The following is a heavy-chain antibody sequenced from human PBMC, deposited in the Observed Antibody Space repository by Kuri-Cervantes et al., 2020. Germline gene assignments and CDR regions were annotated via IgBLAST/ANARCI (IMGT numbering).Heavy chain of an antibody. V-gene: IGHV4-38-2*01. D-gene: IGHD5-18*01. J-gene: IGHJ4*02. CDR1: GYSISSGYY. CDR2: IYYSGST. CDR3: ARVSGNVDTAMVGHFDY. Sequence: SQTLSLTCGVSGYSISSGYYWGWIRQPPGKGLEWIGSIYYSGSTYYNPSLKSRVTISVDTSKNQFSLKLSSVTAADTAVYYCARVSGNVDTAMVGHFDYWGQGTLVTVSS.